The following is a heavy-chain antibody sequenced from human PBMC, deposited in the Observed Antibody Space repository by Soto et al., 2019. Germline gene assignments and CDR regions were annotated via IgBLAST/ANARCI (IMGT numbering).Heavy chain of an antibody. V-gene: IGHV1-69*02. D-gene: IGHD3-10*01. CDR2: VNPIVGMS. J-gene: IGHJ4*02. CDR3: ATSYGSGSTHFDY. Sequence: QVQLVQSGAEVKKPGSSVRVSCTASGGTFNRYTINWVRQAPGQGLEWVGRVNPIVGMSNFAQKFQGRVTIIADKSTSIAYMDLTRLKSDDTAVYYCATSYGSGSTHFDYWGQGTLVTVSS. CDR1: GGTFNRYT.